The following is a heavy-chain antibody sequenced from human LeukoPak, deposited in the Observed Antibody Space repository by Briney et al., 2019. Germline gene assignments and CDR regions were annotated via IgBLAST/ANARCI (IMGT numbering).Heavy chain of an antibody. D-gene: IGHD3-16*02. Sequence: SQTLSLTCTVSGGSISRGDYYWSWIRQPPGKGLEGIGYIYYSGSTYYNPSLKSRVTISVDTSKNQFSLKLSSVSAADTAVYYCARDYVWGSYRSTDFDYWGQGTLVTVSS. CDR2: IYYSGST. CDR3: ARDYVWGSYRSTDFDY. CDR1: GGSISRGDYY. J-gene: IGHJ4*02. V-gene: IGHV4-30-4*08.